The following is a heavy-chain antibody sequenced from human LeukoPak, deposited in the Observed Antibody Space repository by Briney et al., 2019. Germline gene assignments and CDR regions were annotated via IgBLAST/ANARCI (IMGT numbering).Heavy chain of an antibody. CDR2: ICTSGST. D-gene: IGHD5-24*01. Sequence: SETLSLTCTVSGGSISSYYWSWIRQPPGKGLEWIGYICTSGSTNYNPSLKSRVTISVDTSKNQFSLKLSSVTAADTAMYYCARHAGDAYNTYYFDYWGQGTLVTVSS. CDR1: GGSISSYY. CDR3: ARHAGDAYNTYYFDY. V-gene: IGHV4-4*09. J-gene: IGHJ4*02.